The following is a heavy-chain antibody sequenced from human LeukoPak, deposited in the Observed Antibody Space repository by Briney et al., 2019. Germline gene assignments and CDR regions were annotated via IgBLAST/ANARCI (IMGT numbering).Heavy chain of an antibody. CDR2: INPNSGGT. J-gene: IGHJ3*02. V-gene: IGHV1-2*06. Sequence: GESLKISCKGSGYTFTGYYMHWVRQAPGQGLEWMGRINPNSGGTNYAQKFQGRVTMTRDTSISTAYMELSRLRSDDTAVYYCARRNIVVVPAANWTDAFDIWGQGTMVTVSS. CDR3: ARRNIVVVPAANWTDAFDI. CDR1: GYTFTGYY. D-gene: IGHD2-2*01.